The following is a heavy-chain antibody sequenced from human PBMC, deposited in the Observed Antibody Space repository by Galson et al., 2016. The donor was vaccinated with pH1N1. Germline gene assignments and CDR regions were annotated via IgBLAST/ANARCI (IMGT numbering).Heavy chain of an antibody. CDR3: ATVSGYCSSDRCYYAFDM. V-gene: IGHV1-69*10. Sequence: SVKVSCKASGGTFINYAITWVRQAPGQGLEWMGGIIPLVDIANYAQKFQGRFTITADKSTKTAYMELSSLRSEDTAVYYCATVSGYCSSDRCYYAFDMWGQGTVVTVS. D-gene: IGHD2-15*01. CDR2: IIPLVDIA. CDR1: GGTFINYA. J-gene: IGHJ3*02.